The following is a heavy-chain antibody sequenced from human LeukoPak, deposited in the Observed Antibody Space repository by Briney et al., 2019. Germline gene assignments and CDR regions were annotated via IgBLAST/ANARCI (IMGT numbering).Heavy chain of an antibody. CDR3: AKEGAIPPAGEGGYFDY. CDR2: IGTIGDT. V-gene: IGHV3-13*04. D-gene: IGHD1-26*01. Sequence: PGGSLRLSCAASGFTFSNGDMHWVRQATGKGPEWVSAIGTIGDTYYSDSVKGRFTISRDNSKNTLYLQMNSLRAEDTAVYYCAKEGAIPPAGEGGYFDYWGQGTLVTVSS. CDR1: GFTFSNGD. J-gene: IGHJ4*02.